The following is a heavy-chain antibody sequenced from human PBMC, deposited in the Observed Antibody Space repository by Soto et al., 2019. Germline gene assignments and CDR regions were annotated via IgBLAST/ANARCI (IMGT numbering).Heavy chain of an antibody. Sequence: QVQLQESGPGLVKPSETLSLTCTVSGGSISSYYWSWSRQPPGKGLEWIGFLYYSGSTNYNPSLKSRVTISVYPSKNQLSLKLRAVTAADTAVYYCERVIVRGSPAYYFDYWGQGTLVTVS. CDR3: ERVIVRGSPAYYFDY. CDR2: LYYSGST. CDR1: GGSISSYY. V-gene: IGHV4-59*01. D-gene: IGHD3-10*02. J-gene: IGHJ4*02.